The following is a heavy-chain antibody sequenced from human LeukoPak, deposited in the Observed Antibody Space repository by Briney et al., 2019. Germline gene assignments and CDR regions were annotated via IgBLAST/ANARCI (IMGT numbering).Heavy chain of an antibody. D-gene: IGHD4-17*01. CDR1: GGSISSGGYY. V-gene: IGHV4-31*03. CDR2: IYYSGST. CDR3: ARDRADYGDSYYFDY. J-gene: IGHJ4*02. Sequence: PSQTLSLTCTVSGGSISSGGYYWSWIRQHPGKGLEWIGYIYYSGSTYYNPSLKSRVTISVDTSKNQFSLKLSSVTAADTAVYYCARDRADYGDSYYFDYWGQGTLVTVSS.